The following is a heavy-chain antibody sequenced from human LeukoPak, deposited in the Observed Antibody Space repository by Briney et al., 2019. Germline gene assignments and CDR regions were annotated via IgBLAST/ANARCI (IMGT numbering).Heavy chain of an antibody. CDR3: VREHYNYYMDV. Sequence: GGSLRLSCAASGFNFNTYWMSWVRQAPGKGLEWVANIKQDGSEKFYVDSMKGRFTISRDNAKSSLYLQMNSLGAEDTALYYCVREHYNYYMDVWGKGTTVTVSS. J-gene: IGHJ6*03. V-gene: IGHV3-7*03. CDR2: IKQDGSEK. CDR1: GFNFNTYW.